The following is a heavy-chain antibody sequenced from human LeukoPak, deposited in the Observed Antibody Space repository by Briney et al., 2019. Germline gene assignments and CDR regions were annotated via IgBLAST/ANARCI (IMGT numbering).Heavy chain of an antibody. V-gene: IGHV3-9*01. CDR3: AKATYSDILTGYYQFDY. CDR2: ISWNSGSI. D-gene: IGHD3-9*01. CDR1: GFTFDDYA. Sequence: GGSLRLSCAASGFTFDDYAMHWVRQAPGKGLEWVSGISWNSGSIGYADSVKGRFTISRDNAKNSLYLQMNSLRLEDTALYYFAKATYSDILTGYYQFDYWGQGTLVTVSS. J-gene: IGHJ4*02.